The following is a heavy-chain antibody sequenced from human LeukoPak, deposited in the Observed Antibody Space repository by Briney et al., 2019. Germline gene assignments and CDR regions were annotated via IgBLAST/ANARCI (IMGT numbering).Heavy chain of an antibody. CDR2: IYSGGST. V-gene: IGHV3-53*01. CDR1: GFTVSSNY. D-gene: IGHD2-15*01. Sequence: GGSLRLSCAASGFTVSSNYMSWVRQAPGKGLEWVSVIYSGGSTYYADSVKGRCTISRDNSKNTLYLQMNSLRAEDTAVYYCAGCSGGSCYYYGMDVWGQGTTVTVSS. J-gene: IGHJ6*02. CDR3: AGCSGGSCYYYGMDV.